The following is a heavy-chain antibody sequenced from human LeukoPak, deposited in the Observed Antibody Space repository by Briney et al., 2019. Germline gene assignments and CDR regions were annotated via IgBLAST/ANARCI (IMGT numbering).Heavy chain of an antibody. D-gene: IGHD3-22*01. CDR1: RYTFTGYY. V-gene: IGHV1-2*06. CDR2: INPNSGGT. CDR3: ARGSTYYYDSSGYYRDY. Sequence: ASVKVSCKASRYTFTGYYMHWVRQAPGQGLEWVGRINPNSGGTNYAQKFQGRVTMTRDTSISTAYMELSRLRSDDTAVYYCARGSTYYYDSSGYYRDYWGQGTLVTVSS. J-gene: IGHJ4*02.